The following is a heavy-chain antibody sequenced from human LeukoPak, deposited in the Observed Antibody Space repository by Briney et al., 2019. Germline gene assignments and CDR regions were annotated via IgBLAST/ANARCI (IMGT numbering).Heavy chain of an antibody. J-gene: IGHJ3*02. V-gene: IGHV1-8*03. CDR1: GYTFTSYD. CDR2: MNPNSGNT. CDR3: ARGRGYSNYEGGALDI. Sequence: GASVKVSCKASGYTFTSYDINRVRQATGQGLEWMGWMNPNSGNTGYAQKFQGRVTITRNTSISTAYMELSSLRSEDTAVYYCARGRGYSNYEGGALDIWGQGTMVTVSS. D-gene: IGHD4-11*01.